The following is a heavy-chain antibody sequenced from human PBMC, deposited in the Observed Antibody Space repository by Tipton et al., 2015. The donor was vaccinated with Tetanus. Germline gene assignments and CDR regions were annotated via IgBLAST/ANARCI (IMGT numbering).Heavy chain of an antibody. D-gene: IGHD1-7*01. J-gene: IGHJ4*02. CDR1: GYTFSNYG. Sequence: QSGPEVKKPGASVKVSCKTSGYTFSNYGVSWVRQAPGRGLEWMGWISAYNGDTNTAQNLQGRVTMTTDTSTSTAYMELSSLTSDDTAVYFCARGHSPLYNWNFGYFDFWGQGTLVTVSS. CDR3: ARGHSPLYNWNFGYFDF. CDR2: ISAYNGDT. V-gene: IGHV1-18*01.